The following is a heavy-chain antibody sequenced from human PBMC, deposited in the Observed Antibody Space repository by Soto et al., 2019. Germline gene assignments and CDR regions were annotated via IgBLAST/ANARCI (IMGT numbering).Heavy chain of an antibody. CDR2: ISWDGGST. D-gene: IGHD2-15*01. CDR1: GFTFDDYT. V-gene: IGHV3-43*01. J-gene: IGHJ4*02. Sequence: EVQLVESGGVVVQPGGSLRLSCAASGFTFDDYTMHWVRQAPGKGLVWVSLISWDGGSTYYADSVKGRFTISRDNSKNSLYPQMITLRTEDTAVYYCAKDEVAVEVVAATAFDYWGQGALVTVSS. CDR3: AKDEVAVEVVAATAFDY.